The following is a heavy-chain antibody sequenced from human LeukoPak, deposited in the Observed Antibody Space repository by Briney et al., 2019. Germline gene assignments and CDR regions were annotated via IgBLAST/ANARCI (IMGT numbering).Heavy chain of an antibody. CDR2: IIPIFGTA. CDR3: ATAFYYYGSGSHTLDY. V-gene: IGHV1-69*13. J-gene: IGHJ4*02. D-gene: IGHD3-10*01. CDR1: GGTFSSYA. Sequence: SVKVSCKASGGTFSSYAISWVRQAPGQGLEWMGGIIPIFGTANYAQKFQGRVTITADESTSTAYMELSSLRSEDTAVYYCATAFYYYGSGSHTLDYWGQGTLVTVSS.